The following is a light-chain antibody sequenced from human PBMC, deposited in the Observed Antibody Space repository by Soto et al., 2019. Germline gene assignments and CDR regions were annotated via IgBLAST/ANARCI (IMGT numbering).Light chain of an antibody. J-gene: IGLJ1*01. Sequence: QSALTQPASVSGSPGQWITISCTGTSSDVGGYNYVSWYQQHPGKAPKLMIYDVSNRPSGVSNRFSGSKSGNTASLTISGLQAEDEADYYCSSYTSSSLTVFGTGTKVTVL. CDR1: SSDVGGYNY. V-gene: IGLV2-14*01. CDR3: SSYTSSSLTV. CDR2: DVS.